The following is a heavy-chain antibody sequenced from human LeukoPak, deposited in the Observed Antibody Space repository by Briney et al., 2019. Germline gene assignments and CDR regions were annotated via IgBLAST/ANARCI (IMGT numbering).Heavy chain of an antibody. V-gene: IGHV3-64*01. CDR2: ISSNGGST. Sequence: GGSLRLSCAASGFTFSSYAMHWVRQAPGKGLEYVSAISSNGGSTYYANSVKGRFTISRDNSKNTLYLQMGSLRAEDMAVYYCARTLVDTIKDYFDYWGQGTLVTVSS. D-gene: IGHD5-24*01. CDR3: ARTLVDTIKDYFDY. CDR1: GFTFSSYA. J-gene: IGHJ4*02.